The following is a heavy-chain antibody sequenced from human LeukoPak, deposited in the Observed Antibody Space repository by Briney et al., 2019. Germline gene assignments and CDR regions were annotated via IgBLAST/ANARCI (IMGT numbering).Heavy chain of an antibody. Sequence: SETLSLTCTVSGGSVSSGTYYWSWIRQPPGKGLEWIGYIYYSGSTDYNPSLKSRVTVSVDTSKNQCSLKLSSVTTADTAVYYCTRSTNLEAFDIWGQGTMVTVSS. CDR3: TRSTNLEAFDI. D-gene: IGHD2-8*01. V-gene: IGHV4-61*01. CDR2: IYYSGST. J-gene: IGHJ3*02. CDR1: GGSVSSGTYY.